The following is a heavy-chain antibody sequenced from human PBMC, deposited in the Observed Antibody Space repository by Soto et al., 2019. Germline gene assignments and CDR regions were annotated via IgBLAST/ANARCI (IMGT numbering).Heavy chain of an antibody. J-gene: IGHJ4*02. CDR3: ARHSGGHQDY. Sequence: PSETLSLTCTVSGGSISSYYWSWIRQPPGKGLEWIGYIYYSGSTNYNPSLKSRVTISVDTSKNQFSLKLSSVAAADTAVYYCARHSGGHQDYWGQGTLVTASS. CDR2: IYYSGST. V-gene: IGHV4-59*08. CDR1: GGSISSYY.